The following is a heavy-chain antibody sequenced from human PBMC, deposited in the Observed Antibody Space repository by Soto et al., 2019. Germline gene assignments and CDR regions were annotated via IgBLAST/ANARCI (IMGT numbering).Heavy chain of an antibody. Sequence: PGGSLSLSCAASGFHFSSYAMSWVRQAPGEGLEWVSAISANGGSTYYADSMKGRFTISRDNSRNTLYLHISDLRAEDTALYYCAKSSRYFDWLLQYYFDHWGQGALVTSPQ. CDR2: ISANGGST. CDR1: GFHFSSYA. J-gene: IGHJ4*02. CDR3: AKSSRYFDWLLQYYFDH. V-gene: IGHV3-23*01. D-gene: IGHD3-9*01.